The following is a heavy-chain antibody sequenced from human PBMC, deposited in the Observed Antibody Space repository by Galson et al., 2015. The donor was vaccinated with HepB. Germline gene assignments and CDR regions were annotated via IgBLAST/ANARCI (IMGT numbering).Heavy chain of an antibody. CDR2: ITNSGSNT. CDR1: GFTFRSYS. V-gene: IGHV3-48*02. J-gene: IGHJ6*02. CDR3: AREQIIFTTYYDYWSGPGIYGMDV. D-gene: IGHD3-3*01. Sequence: SLRLSCAASGFTFRSYSMHWVRQAPGKGLEWISDITNSGSNTYYADSVKGRFTISRDNAKNSLYLQMNSLRDEDTAVYYCAREQIIFTTYYDYWSGPGIYGMDVWGQGTTVTVSS.